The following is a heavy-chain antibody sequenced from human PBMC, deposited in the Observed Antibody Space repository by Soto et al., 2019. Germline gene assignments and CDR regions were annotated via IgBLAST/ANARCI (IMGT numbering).Heavy chain of an antibody. J-gene: IGHJ6*03. CDR1: GGSFSGYY. D-gene: IGHD1-7*01. V-gene: IGHV4-34*01. Sequence: PSETLSLTCAVYGGSFSGYYLSWIRQPPGKGLEWIGEINHSGSTNYNPSLKSRVTISVDTSKNQFSLKLSSVTAADTAVYYCARGVRGAGTNPRDYYYYYMDVWGKGTTVTVSS. CDR3: ARGVRGAGTNPRDYYYYYMDV. CDR2: INHSGST.